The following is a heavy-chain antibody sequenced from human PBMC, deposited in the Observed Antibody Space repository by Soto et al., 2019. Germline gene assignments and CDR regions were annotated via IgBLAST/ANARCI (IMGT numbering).Heavy chain of an antibody. V-gene: IGHV3-49*03. CDR3: ARVPMNIVGGLDY. J-gene: IGHJ4*02. CDR1: GFTFSDYA. D-gene: IGHD2-15*01. CDR2: VRSKAYGGTT. Sequence: GGSLRLSCTTSGFTFSDYAMCWFRQAPGKGLEWVGVVRSKAYGGTTEYAASVRGRFAISRDDTKGIAYLQMNSVTTEDTAVYYCARVPMNIVGGLDYWGQGTLVTVSS.